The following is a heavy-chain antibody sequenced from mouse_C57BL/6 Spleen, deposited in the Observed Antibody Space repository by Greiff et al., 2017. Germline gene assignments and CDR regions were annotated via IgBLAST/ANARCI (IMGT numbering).Heavy chain of an antibody. CDR3: ARDLYYYGSSYFDY. CDR1: GYSITSGYY. CDR2: ISYDGSN. J-gene: IGHJ2*01. V-gene: IGHV3-6*01. D-gene: IGHD1-1*01. Sequence: DVQLQESGPGLVKPSQSLSLTCSVTGYSITSGYYWNWIRQFPGNKLEWMGYISYDGSNNYNPSLKNRISITRDTSKNQFFLKLNSVTTEDTATYYCARDLYYYGSSYFDYRGQGTTLTVSS.